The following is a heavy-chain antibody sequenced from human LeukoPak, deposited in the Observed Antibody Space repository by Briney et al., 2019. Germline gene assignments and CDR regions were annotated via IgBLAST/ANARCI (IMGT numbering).Heavy chain of an antibody. V-gene: IGHV1-2*02. CDR3: TREVTRWLQEIHY. J-gene: IGHJ4*02. Sequence: ASVKVSCKASGYTFTGYYMHWVRQAPGQGLEWMGWINPNIGGTNYPQKFQGRVTMTRDTSISTANMELSRLRSDDTAVYYCTREVTRWLQEIHYWGQGTLVTVSS. CDR2: INPNIGGT. CDR1: GYTFTGYY. D-gene: IGHD5-24*01.